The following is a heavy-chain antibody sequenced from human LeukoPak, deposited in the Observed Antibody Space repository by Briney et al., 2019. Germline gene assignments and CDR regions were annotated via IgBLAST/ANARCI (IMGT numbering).Heavy chain of an antibody. CDR1: GFTFRTYA. D-gene: IGHD3-22*01. J-gene: IGHJ3*01. CDR2: VTSSNSYT. V-gene: IGHV3-21*01. CDR3: VTDRDCYDSHSFSPDVFAF. Sequence: GRSLRLSCVASGFTFRTYATNWVRRAPARGLECGLAVTSSNSYTYYAESVKGRFTITRDNAKNSLLRQMNDLRAEDTAVYYRVTDRDCYDSHSFSPDVFAFWGPGEMVTVSS.